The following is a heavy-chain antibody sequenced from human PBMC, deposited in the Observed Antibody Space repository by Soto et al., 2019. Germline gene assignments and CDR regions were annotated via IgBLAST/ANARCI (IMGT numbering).Heavy chain of an antibody. D-gene: IGHD3-3*01. CDR2: IIPIFGTA. Sequence: SVKVSCKASGGTFSSYAISWVQQAPGQGHERIRGIIPIFGTANYAQKFQGRVTITADESTSTAYMELSSLRSEDTALYYCARGGLRFLESHGMDVWGQGTTVTVSS. CDR1: GGTFSSYA. CDR3: ARGGLRFLESHGMDV. V-gene: IGHV1-69*13. J-gene: IGHJ6*02.